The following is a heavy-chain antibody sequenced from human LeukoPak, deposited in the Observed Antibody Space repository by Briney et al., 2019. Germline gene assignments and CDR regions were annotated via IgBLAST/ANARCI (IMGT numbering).Heavy chain of an antibody. Sequence: SATLTLTCTVSGSSITNTYYWAWFRLPPGNGLEWIATVFQLQTVRTFSNPSLESRVTLSLDTSQNQFSLNLTSVTAADTALCFCASVLNVPKLIGSWGQGTLVTVSS. J-gene: IGHJ4*02. CDR1: GSSITNTYY. CDR2: VFQLQTVRT. V-gene: IGHV4-38-2*02. D-gene: IGHD3-16*01. CDR3: ASVLNVPKLIGS.